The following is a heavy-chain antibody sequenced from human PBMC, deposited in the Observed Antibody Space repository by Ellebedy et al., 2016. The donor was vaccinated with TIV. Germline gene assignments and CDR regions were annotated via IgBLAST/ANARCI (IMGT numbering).Heavy chain of an antibody. CDR2: INPNSGGT. Sequence: ASVKVSXXASGYTFTSYGISWVRQAPGQGLEWMGWINPNSGGTNYAQKFQGWVTMTRDTSISTAYMELSRLRSDDTAVYYCARARITMIVVAPYGMDVWGQGTTVTVSS. V-gene: IGHV1-2*04. CDR3: ARARITMIVVAPYGMDV. CDR1: GYTFTSYG. J-gene: IGHJ6*02. D-gene: IGHD3-22*01.